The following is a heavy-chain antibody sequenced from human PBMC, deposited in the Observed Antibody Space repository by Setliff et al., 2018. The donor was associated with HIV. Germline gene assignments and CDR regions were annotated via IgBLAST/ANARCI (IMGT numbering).Heavy chain of an antibody. D-gene: IGHD3-9*01. Sequence: SGPTLVNPTQTLTLTCTLSGLSLNISDVGVGWLRQPPGKALEWLALIYWNDDKRYSPSLKSRVTVTKDTAKNHVVLTMTNMDPADTATYFCAHSPDTWYFGEYFRHWGQGTLVTVST. V-gene: IGHV2-5*01. J-gene: IGHJ1*01. CDR3: AHSPDTWYFGEYFRH. CDR2: IYWNDDK. CDR1: GLSLNISDVG.